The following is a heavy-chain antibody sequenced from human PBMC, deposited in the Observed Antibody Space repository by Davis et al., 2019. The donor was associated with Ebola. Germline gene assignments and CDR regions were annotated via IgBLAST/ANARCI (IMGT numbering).Heavy chain of an antibody. CDR1: GGTFSSYA. V-gene: IGHV1-69*13. CDR2: IIPIFGTA. Sequence: SVKVSCKASGGTFSSYAISWVRQAPGQGLEWMGGIIPIFGTANYAQKFQGRVTITADESTSTAYMELSSLRSEDTAVYYCARRAQHPRRAWFDPCGQGTLVTVSS. D-gene: IGHD3-10*01. CDR3: ARRAQHPRRAWFDP. J-gene: IGHJ5*02.